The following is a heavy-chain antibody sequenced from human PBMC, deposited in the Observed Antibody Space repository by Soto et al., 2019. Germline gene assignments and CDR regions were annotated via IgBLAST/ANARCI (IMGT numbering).Heavy chain of an antibody. CDR2: IYYSGST. J-gene: IGHJ6*03. Sequence: PSETLSLTCTVSGGSISSGGYYWSWIRQHPGKGLEWIGYIYYSGSTYYNPSLKSRVTISVDTSKNQFSLKLSSVTAADTAVYYCAREGRDIAIPYYYYYMDVWGKGTTVTVSS. D-gene: IGHD2-15*01. CDR1: GGSISSGGYY. CDR3: AREGRDIAIPYYYYYMDV. V-gene: IGHV4-31*03.